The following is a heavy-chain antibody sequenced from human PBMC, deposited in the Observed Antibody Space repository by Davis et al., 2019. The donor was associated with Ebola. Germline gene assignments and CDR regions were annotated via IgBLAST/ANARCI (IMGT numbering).Heavy chain of an antibody. CDR3: ARAVPATQSLDH. CDR1: GYTFTAYY. D-gene: IGHD2-15*01. V-gene: IGHV1-2*02. CDR2: INPNSGGT. Sequence: AASVKVSCKASGYTFTAYYLHWVRRAPGQGLEWMGWINPNSGGTNNAQKFQGRVTMTRGTSISTAYMELNSLRSDDTAVYYCARAVPATQSLDHWGQGTLVTVSS. J-gene: IGHJ4*02.